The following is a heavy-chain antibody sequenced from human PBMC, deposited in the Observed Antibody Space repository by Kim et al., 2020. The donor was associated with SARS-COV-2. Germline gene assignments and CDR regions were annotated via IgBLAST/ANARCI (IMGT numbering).Heavy chain of an antibody. CDR1: GYTFTGYY. CDR2: INPNSGGT. CDR3: AREELWLGPSVAFDM. Sequence: ASVKVSCKASGYTFTGYYMHWVRQAPGQGLEWMGRINPNSGGTNYAQQFQGRVTMTRDTSISTAYMELSSLRSDDTAVYYCAREELWLGPSVAFDMWGQGTMVTVSS. J-gene: IGHJ3*02. V-gene: IGHV1-2*06. D-gene: IGHD6-19*01.